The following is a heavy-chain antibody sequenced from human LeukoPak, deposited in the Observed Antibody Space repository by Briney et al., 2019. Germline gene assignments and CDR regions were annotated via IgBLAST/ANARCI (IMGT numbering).Heavy chain of an antibody. D-gene: IGHD3-3*01. CDR2: IYHSGST. J-gene: IGHJ4*02. CDR3: ARVCIDFWSGCSFDY. V-gene: IGHV4-39*01. CDR1: GGSISSSSYY. Sequence: SETLSLTCTVSGGSISSSSYYWGWIRQPPGKGLEWIGSIYHSGSTYYNPSLKSRVTISVDTSKNQFSLKLSSVTAADTAVYYCARVCIDFWSGCSFDYWGQGTLVTVSS.